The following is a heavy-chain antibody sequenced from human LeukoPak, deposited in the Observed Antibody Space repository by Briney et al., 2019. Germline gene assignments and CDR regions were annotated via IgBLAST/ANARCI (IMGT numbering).Heavy chain of an antibody. CDR3: AREEGIAAAAYFDY. CDR1: GFTFSSYG. D-gene: IGHD6-13*01. V-gene: IGHV3-7*01. CDR2: IKQDGSEK. J-gene: IGHJ4*02. Sequence: TGGSLRLSCAASGFTFSSYGMHWVRQAPGKGLEWVANIKQDGSEKYYVDSVKGRFTISRDNAKNSLYLQMNSLRAEDTAVYYCAREEGIAAAAYFDYWGQGTLVTVSS.